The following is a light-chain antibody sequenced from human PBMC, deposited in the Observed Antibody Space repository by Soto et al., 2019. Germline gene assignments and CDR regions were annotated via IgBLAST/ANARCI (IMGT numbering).Light chain of an antibody. V-gene: IGKV3-15*01. Sequence: EIVLTQSPATLSVSLGEEATLSCRASQSVGSKLAWYQQKPGQAPRLLIFDVSTRANGGPARFSGSGSGTDLSLAIRSLESEDFAVYYCQQYNDWPPEYTFGQGTKLDIK. CDR1: QSVGSK. CDR2: DVS. J-gene: IGKJ2*01. CDR3: QQYNDWPPEYT.